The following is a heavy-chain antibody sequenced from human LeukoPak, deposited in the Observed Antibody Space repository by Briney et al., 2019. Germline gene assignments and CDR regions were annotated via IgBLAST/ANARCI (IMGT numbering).Heavy chain of an antibody. Sequence: SETLSLTCAVYGGSFSGYYWSWVRQPPGKWLEWIGEINHSGSTNYNPSLKSRVTISVDTSKNQFSLKLSSVTAADTAVYYCARGLVHGYAAAFYYYYYGMDVWGQGTTVTVSS. CDR3: ARGLVHGYAAAFYYYYYGMDV. V-gene: IGHV4-34*01. CDR1: GGSFSGYY. CDR2: INHSGST. D-gene: IGHD5-12*01. J-gene: IGHJ6*02.